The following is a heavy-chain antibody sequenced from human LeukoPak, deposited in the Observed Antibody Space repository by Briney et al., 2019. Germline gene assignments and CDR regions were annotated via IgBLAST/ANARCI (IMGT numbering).Heavy chain of an antibody. D-gene: IGHD2-2*01. CDR2: IYHTGST. CDR1: GGSISSSNW. CDR3: ASNYCSSTSCSDY. V-gene: IGHV4-4*02. J-gene: IGHJ4*02. Sequence: SETLSLTCAVSGGSISSSNWWSWVRQPPGKGLEWIGEIYHTGSTNYNPSLKSRVTISVDTSKNQFSLKLSSVTAADTAVYYCASNYCSSTSCSDYWGQGTLVTVSS.